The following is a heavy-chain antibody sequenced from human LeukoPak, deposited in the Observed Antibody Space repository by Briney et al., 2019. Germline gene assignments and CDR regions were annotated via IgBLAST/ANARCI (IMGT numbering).Heavy chain of an antibody. D-gene: IGHD3-22*01. Sequence: SGGSLRLSCAVSGFIFSRYAMSWVRQAPGQGLEWVSDMIGIGGSTYYAASLKARFTTSRANSKNTLYLQMNSLRAEDTAVYYCATEVGYDSSGYDDYWGRGTLVTISS. CDR2: MIGIGGST. J-gene: IGHJ4*02. CDR3: ATEVGYDSSGYDDY. V-gene: IGHV3-23*01. CDR1: GFIFSRYA.